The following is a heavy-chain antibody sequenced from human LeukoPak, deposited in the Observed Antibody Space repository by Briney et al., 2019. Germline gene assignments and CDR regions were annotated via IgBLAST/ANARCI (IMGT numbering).Heavy chain of an antibody. CDR3: AREGAYYYDSSGYYPFDY. D-gene: IGHD3-22*01. CDR2: ISSSGSTI. Sequence: PGGSLRLSCAASGFTFSDYYMSWIRQAPGKGLEWVSYISSSGSTIYYADSVKGRFTNSRDNAKNSLYLQMNSLRAEDTAVYYCAREGAYYYDSSGYYPFDYWGQGTLVTVSS. J-gene: IGHJ4*02. CDR1: GFTFSDYY. V-gene: IGHV3-11*04.